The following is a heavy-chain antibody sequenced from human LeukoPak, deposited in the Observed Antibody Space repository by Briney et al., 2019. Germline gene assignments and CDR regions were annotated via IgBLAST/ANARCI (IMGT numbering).Heavy chain of an antibody. CDR3: ASVTAAGTFVDYFDY. V-gene: IGHV1-2*02. D-gene: IGHD6-13*01. J-gene: IGHJ4*02. CDR1: GNTFTGYY. CDR2: INPNSGGT. Sequence: ASVKVSCKASGNTFTGYYMHWVRQAPGQGLEWMGWINPNSGGTNYAQKFQGRVTMTRDTSISTAYMELSRLRSDDTAVYYCASVTAAGTFVDYFDYWGQGTLVTVSS.